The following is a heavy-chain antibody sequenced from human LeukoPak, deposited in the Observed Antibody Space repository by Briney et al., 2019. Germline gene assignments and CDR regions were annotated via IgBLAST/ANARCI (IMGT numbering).Heavy chain of an antibody. D-gene: IGHD6-13*01. CDR1: GFTFSSYG. CDR2: IRYDGSNK. J-gene: IGHJ4*02. CDR3: ARDLAATGTLIDY. V-gene: IGHV3-30*02. Sequence: GESLRLSCAASGFTFSSYGMHWVRQAPGKGLEWVAFIRYDGSNKYYADSVKGRFTISRDNSKNTVYLQMNSLRDEDTAVYYCARDLAATGTLIDYWGQGTLVTVSS.